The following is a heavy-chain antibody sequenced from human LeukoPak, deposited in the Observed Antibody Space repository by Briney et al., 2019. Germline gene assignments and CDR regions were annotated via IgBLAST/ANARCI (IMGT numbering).Heavy chain of an antibody. V-gene: IGHV3-23*01. J-gene: IGHJ4*02. CDR3: VKQGGDYYDTTGKGFDY. Sequence: PGGSLRLSCAASGFTFTSCAMTWVRQAPGKGLEWVACISASGNSPYYVDSVKGRFTFSRDNSKNTLYLQMNSLRAEDTAVYYCVKQGGDYYDTTGKGFDYWGLGTPVTVSS. CDR1: GFTFTSCA. CDR2: ISASGNSP. D-gene: IGHD3-22*01.